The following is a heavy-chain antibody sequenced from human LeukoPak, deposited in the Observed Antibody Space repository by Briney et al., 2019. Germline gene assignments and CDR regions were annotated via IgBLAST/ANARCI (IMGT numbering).Heavy chain of an antibody. D-gene: IGHD5-18*01. CDR3: AGYTYGYYFDY. V-gene: IGHV4-34*01. Sequence: SETLSLTCAVYGGSFSGYYWSWIRQPPGKGLEWIGEINHSGSTNYNPSLKSRVTISVDTSKNQFSLKLSSVTAADTAVYYCAGYTYGYYFDYWGQGTLVTVSS. J-gene: IGHJ4*02. CDR2: INHSGST. CDR1: GGSFSGYY.